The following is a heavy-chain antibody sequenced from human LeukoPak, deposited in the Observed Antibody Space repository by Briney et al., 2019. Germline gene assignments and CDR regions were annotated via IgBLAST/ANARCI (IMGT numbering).Heavy chain of an antibody. CDR1: GFTFSSYW. Sequence: GGSLRLSCAASGFTFSSYWMHWVRQAPGKGLEWVSSISSSSSYIYYADSVKGRFTISRDNAKNSLYLQMNSLRAEDTAVYYCARDEQGQGYYYYGMDVWGQGTTVTVSS. V-gene: IGHV3-21*01. J-gene: IGHJ6*02. CDR3: ARDEQGQGYYYYGMDV. D-gene: IGHD6-13*01. CDR2: ISSSSSYI.